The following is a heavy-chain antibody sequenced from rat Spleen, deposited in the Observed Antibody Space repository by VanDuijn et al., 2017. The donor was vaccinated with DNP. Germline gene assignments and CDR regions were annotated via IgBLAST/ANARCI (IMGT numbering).Heavy chain of an antibody. Sequence: EVQLVESGGDLVQPGRSLKVSCVASGFTFINYWMTWIRQAPGKGLEWVATINTSGGTTYYADSVKGRFTISRNDAKNTLYLQMDSLRSEDTATYYCTSGNHNYYWGQGVMVTVSS. J-gene: IGHJ2*01. V-gene: IGHV5-31*01. CDR1: GFTFINYW. CDR2: INTSGGTT. D-gene: IGHD1-10*01. CDR3: TSGNHNYY.